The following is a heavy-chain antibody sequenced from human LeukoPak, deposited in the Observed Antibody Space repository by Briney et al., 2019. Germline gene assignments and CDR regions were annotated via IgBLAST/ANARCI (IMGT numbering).Heavy chain of an antibody. CDR3: ARGGTRDTAMVHDAFDI. CDR2: IYYSGST. V-gene: IGHV4-59*01. D-gene: IGHD5-18*01. Sequence: SETLSLTCTVSGGSISSYYWSWIRQPPGKGLEWIEYIYYSGSTNYNPSLKSRVTISVDTSKNQFSLKLSSVTAADTAVYYCARGGTRDTAMVHDAFDIWGQGTMVTVSS. CDR1: GGSISSYY. J-gene: IGHJ3*02.